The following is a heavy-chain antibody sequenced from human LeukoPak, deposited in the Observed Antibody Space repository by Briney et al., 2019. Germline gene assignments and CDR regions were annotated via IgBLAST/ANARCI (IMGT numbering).Heavy chain of an antibody. CDR3: ARVGGYCSSTSCPEGWNWFDP. V-gene: IGHV4-4*07. J-gene: IGHJ5*02. Sequence: SETLSLTCTVSGGSISSYYWSWIRQPAGKGLEWIGRIYTSGSTNYNPSLKSRVTMSVDTSKNQFSLKLSSVTAADTAVYYCARVGGYCSSTSCPEGWNWFDPWGQGTLVTVSS. CDR2: IYTSGST. CDR1: GGSISSYY. D-gene: IGHD2-2*01.